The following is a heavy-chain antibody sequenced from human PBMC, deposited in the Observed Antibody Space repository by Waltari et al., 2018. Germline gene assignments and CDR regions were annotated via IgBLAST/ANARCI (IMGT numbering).Heavy chain of an antibody. CDR2: FDPEDGET. Sequence: QVQVVQSGAEVKKPGASVKVSCKVSGHTLTELSMHWVRQAPGKGLEWMGGFDPEDGETIYAQKFQGRVTMTEDTSRDTAYMELSSLRSEDTAVYCCATATRVGATLGLYYFDNWGQGTLVTVSS. CDR1: GHTLTELS. V-gene: IGHV1-24*01. CDR3: ATATRVGATLGLYYFDN. J-gene: IGHJ4*02. D-gene: IGHD1-26*01.